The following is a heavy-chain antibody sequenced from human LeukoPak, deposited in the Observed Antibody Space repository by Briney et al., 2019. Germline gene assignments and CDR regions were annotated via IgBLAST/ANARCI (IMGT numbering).Heavy chain of an antibody. Sequence: GGSLRLSCTASGFPFSSYGMHWVRQAPGKGLVWVTVIWPDGSIKYYADSVKGRFTVSRDNSKNTLYLQMNSLRAEDTAVYYCAKDNAIAAAAPTDYWGQGTLVTVSS. J-gene: IGHJ4*02. V-gene: IGHV3-30*02. CDR3: AKDNAIAAAAPTDY. CDR1: GFPFSSYG. D-gene: IGHD6-13*01. CDR2: IWPDGSIK.